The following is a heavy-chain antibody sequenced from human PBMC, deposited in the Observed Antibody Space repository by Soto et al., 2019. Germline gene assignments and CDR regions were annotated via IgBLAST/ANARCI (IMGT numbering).Heavy chain of an antibody. CDR1: GGSIIISSYY. CDR3: ASRPWVAAAGRDYYYGMDV. Sequence: PSEPLSLTCTVSGGSIIISSYYWGWIRQPPGKWLEWIGSIYYSGSTYYNPSLKSRVTISVDTSKNQFSLKLSSVTAADTAVYYCASRPWVAAAGRDYYYGMDVWGQGTTVTVSS. D-gene: IGHD6-13*01. V-gene: IGHV4-39*01. J-gene: IGHJ6*02. CDR2: IYYSGST.